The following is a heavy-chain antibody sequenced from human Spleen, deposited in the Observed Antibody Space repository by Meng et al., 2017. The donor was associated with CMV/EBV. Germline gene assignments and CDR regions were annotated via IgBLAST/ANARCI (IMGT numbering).Heavy chain of an antibody. CDR3: AGNKQGDAFDI. D-gene: IGHD1/OR15-1a*01. CDR1: GYSFTSYW. J-gene: IGHJ3*02. CDR2: IYPGDSDT. Sequence: GGSLRLSCKGSGYSFTSYWIGWVRQMPGKGLEWMGIIYPGDSDTRYSPSFQGQVTISADKSISTAYLQWSSLKASDTAMYYCAGNKQGDAFDIWGQGTMVTVSS. V-gene: IGHV5-51*01.